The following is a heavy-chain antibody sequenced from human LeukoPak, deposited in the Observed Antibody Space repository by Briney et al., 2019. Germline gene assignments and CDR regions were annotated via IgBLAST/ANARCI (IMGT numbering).Heavy chain of an antibody. J-gene: IGHJ5*02. CDR3: ALNFRGGWFDP. D-gene: IGHD3-16*01. CDR2: IYYSGST. CDR1: DGSNSSGGYY. V-gene: IGHV4-31*03. Sequence: SQTLSLTCTVSDGSNSSGGYYWSWLRQHPGKGLEWIGYIYYSGSTYYNPSLKSRVTISVDTSKNQFSLKLSSVTAADTAVYYCALNFRGGWFDPWGQRTLVTVSS.